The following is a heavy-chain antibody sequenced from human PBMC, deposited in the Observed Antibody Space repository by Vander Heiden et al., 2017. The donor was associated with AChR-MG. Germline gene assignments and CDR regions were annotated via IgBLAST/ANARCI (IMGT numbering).Heavy chain of an antibody. J-gene: IGHJ4*02. V-gene: IGHV3-30-3*01. CDR1: GFTFRSYA. D-gene: IGHD6-19*01. CDR3: ARDRVSNSGWNALDY. Sequence: QVQLVESGGGVVQPGRSLRLSCAASGFTFRSYAMHWVRQAPGKGLEWVAVVSFDGNNKYYADSVKGRFTISRDNSKNTLYLQMNSLRGEDTAVYYCARDRVSNSGWNALDYWGQGTLVTVSS. CDR2: VSFDGNNK.